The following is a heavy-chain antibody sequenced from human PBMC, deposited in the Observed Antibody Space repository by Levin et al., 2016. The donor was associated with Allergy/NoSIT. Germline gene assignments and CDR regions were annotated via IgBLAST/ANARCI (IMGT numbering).Heavy chain of an antibody. CDR3: GRGYFGSGSDYSSSAYLDY. D-gene: IGHD3-10*01. Sequence: WVRQAPGQGLEWMGIINPSDGRTTYAQKFQGRVTMTRDTSTSTVDMELSSLRSEDTAVYYCGRGYFGSGSDYSSSAYLDYWGQGTLVTVSS. V-gene: IGHV1-46*03. J-gene: IGHJ4*02. CDR2: INPSDGRT.